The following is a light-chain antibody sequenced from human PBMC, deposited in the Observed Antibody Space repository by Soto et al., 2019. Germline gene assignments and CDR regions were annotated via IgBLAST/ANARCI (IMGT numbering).Light chain of an antibody. Sequence: EIVMTQSPDTLSVSPGERATLSCRASQSVSSNLAWYQQKPGQVPRLLIYGASTRATGIPARFSGSGSGTEFTLTISSRQSEDLAVYYCHNYNNLWAFGQGTRVEI. J-gene: IGKJ1*01. CDR1: QSVSSN. V-gene: IGKV3-15*01. CDR3: HNYNNLWA. CDR2: GAS.